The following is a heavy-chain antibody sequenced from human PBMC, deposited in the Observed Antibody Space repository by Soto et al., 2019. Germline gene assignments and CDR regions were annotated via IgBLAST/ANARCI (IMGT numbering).Heavy chain of an antibody. D-gene: IGHD3-22*01. V-gene: IGHV4-59*08. CDR3: ARLGGYYQALDS. Sequence: PSETLSLTCTVSNGSISPYYWSWIRQSPGKGLGWIGYIYYAGSFTYNPSLKSRVTISLNTSKNEVSLRLTSVTAADTAVYYCARLGGYYQALDSWGQGTLVTVS. CDR2: IYYAGSF. CDR1: NGSISPYY. J-gene: IGHJ4*02.